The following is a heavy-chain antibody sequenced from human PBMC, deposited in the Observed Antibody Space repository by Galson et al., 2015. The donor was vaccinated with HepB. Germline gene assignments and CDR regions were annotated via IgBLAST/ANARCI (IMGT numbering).Heavy chain of an antibody. D-gene: IGHD6-13*01. CDR2: IYSGGST. CDR1: GFTVSSNY. Sequence: SLRLSCAASGFTVSSNYMSWVRQAPGKGLEWVSVIYSGGSTYYADSVKGRFTISRDNSKNTLYLQMNSLGAEDTAVYYGARDGYSSSWYVRYFDLWGRGTLVTVSS. V-gene: IGHV3-66*01. CDR3: ARDGYSSSWYVRYFDL. J-gene: IGHJ2*01.